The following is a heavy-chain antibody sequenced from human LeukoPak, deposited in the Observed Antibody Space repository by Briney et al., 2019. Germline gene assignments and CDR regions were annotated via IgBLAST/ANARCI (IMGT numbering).Heavy chain of an antibody. J-gene: IGHJ3*02. D-gene: IGHD6-19*01. CDR3: ATSSEYSSGWYQYSSAFDI. Sequence: GGSLRLSCAASGFTFSSYAMHWVRQAPGKGLEWVAVISYDGSNKYYADSMKGRFTISRDNSKNTLYLQMNSLRAEDTAVYYCATSSEYSSGWYQYSSAFDIWGQGTMVTVSS. CDR1: GFTFSSYA. V-gene: IGHV3-30-3*01. CDR2: ISYDGSNK.